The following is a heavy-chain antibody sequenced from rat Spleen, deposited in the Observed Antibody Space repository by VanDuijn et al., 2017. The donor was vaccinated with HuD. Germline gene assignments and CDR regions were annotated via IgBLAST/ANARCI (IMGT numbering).Heavy chain of an antibody. V-gene: IGHV5-19*01. CDR3: TPLPGRNLDY. CDR2: ISTSGGST. Sequence: EVQLVESGGGLVQPGRSLKLSCAASGITFSNYGMHWIRQAPTKGLELVASISTSGGSTYYRDSVKGRFTITRDNEKSTLYLQMNSLRSEDTATYYCTPLPGRNLDYWGQAVMVTVSS. D-gene: IGHD1-4*01. J-gene: IGHJ2*01. CDR1: GITFSNYG.